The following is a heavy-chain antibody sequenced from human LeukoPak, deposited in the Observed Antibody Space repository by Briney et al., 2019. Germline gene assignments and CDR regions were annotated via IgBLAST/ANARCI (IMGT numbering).Heavy chain of an antibody. J-gene: IGHJ4*02. CDR3: ATDYYDSSRNEDYFDY. CDR1: GFTFSSYG. V-gene: IGHV3-30*03. Sequence: GGSLRLSCAASGFTFSSYGMHWVRQAPGKGLEWVAVISYDGSNKYYADSVKGRFTISRDNSKNTLYLQMNSLRTEDKAVYYCATDYYDSSRNEDYFDYGGQGTLATVSS. CDR2: ISYDGSNK. D-gene: IGHD3-22*01.